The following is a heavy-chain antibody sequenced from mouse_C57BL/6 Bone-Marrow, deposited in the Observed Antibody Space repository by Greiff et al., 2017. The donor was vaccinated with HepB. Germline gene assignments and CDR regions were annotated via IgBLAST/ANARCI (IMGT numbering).Heavy chain of an antibody. V-gene: IGHV10-1*01. CDR3: VRGGTRYFDV. D-gene: IGHD3-3*01. Sequence: DVQLVESGGGLVQPKGSLKLSCAASGFSFNTYAMNWVRQAPGKGLEWVARIRSKSNNYATYYADSVKDRFTISRDDSESMLYLQMNNLKTEDTAMYYCVRGGTRYFDVWGTGTTVTVSS. CDR2: IRSKSNNYAT. J-gene: IGHJ1*03. CDR1: GFSFNTYA.